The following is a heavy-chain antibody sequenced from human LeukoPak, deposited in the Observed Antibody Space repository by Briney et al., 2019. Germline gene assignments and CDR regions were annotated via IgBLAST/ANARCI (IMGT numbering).Heavy chain of an antibody. CDR3: AKRRGKAAAGSVGAFDI. V-gene: IGHV3-30*02. J-gene: IGHJ3*02. CDR1: GFTFSSYG. Sequence: GGSLRLSCAASGFTFSSYGMHWVRQAPGKGLEWVAFIRYDGSNKYYADSVKGRFTISRDNSKNTLYLQMNGLRAEDTAVYYCAKRRGKAAAGSVGAFDIWGQGTMVTVSS. CDR2: IRYDGSNK. D-gene: IGHD6-13*01.